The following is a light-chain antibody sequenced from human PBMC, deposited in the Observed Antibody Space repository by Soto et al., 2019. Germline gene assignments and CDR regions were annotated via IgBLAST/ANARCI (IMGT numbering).Light chain of an antibody. J-gene: IGKJ1*01. CDR3: QQYGSSPRT. CDR1: QSVSSSY. Sequence: ESVLTQSPGALSLSPGERATLSCRASQSVSSSYLAWYQQKPGQAPRLLIYGASSRATSIPDRFSGSGSGTDFTLTISRLEPEDFAVYYCQQYGSSPRTFGQGTKV. V-gene: IGKV3-20*01. CDR2: GAS.